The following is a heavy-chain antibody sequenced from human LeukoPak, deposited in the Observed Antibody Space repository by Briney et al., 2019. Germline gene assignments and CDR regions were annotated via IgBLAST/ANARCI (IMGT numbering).Heavy chain of an antibody. V-gene: IGHV4-61*02. CDR2: IYTSGST. J-gene: IGHJ4*02. Sequence: PSETLSPTCTVSGGSISSGSYYWSWIRQPAGKGLEWIGRIYTSGSTNYNPSLKSRVTISVDTSKNQFSLKLSSVTAADTAVYYCATSNYDFWSGYYSSWGQGTLVTVSS. CDR3: ATSNYDFWSGYYSS. CDR1: GGSISSGSYY. D-gene: IGHD3-3*01.